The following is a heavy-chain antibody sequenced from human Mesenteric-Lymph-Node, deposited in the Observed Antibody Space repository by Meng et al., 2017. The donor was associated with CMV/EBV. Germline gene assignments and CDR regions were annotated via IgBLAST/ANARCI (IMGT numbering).Heavy chain of an antibody. J-gene: IGHJ4*02. CDR2: IYYSGIT. V-gene: IGHV4-39*07. CDR3: ARDGDYYDSSGYNPFDY. CDR1: VGSSSLSSYY. D-gene: IGHD3-22*01. Sequence: QLQLQESGPGLVKPSETLSLTCTVSVGSSSLSSYYWGWVRQPPGKGLEWIGSIYYSGITYYNPSLKSRVTISVDTSKNQFSLKLSSVTAADTAVYYCARDGDYYDSSGYNPFDYWGQGTLVTVSS.